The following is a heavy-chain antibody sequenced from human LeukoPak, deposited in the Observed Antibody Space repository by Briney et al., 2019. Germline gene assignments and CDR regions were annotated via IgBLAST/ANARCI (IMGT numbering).Heavy chain of an antibody. V-gene: IGHV3-21*01. CDR2: IGSSSSYI. J-gene: IGHJ4*02. CDR1: GFTFSSYS. Sequence: GGSLRLSCAASGFTFSSYSMNWVRQAPGKGLEWVSSIGSSSSYIYYADSVKGRFTISRDNAKNSLYLQMNSLRAEDTAVYYCARVPRTYYDILTGPLGYWGQGTLVTVSS. D-gene: IGHD3-9*01. CDR3: ARVPRTYYDILTGPLGY.